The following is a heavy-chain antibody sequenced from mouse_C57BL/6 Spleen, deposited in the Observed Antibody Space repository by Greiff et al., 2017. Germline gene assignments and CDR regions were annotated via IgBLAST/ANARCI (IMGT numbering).Heavy chain of an antibody. V-gene: IGHV1-9*01. CDR1: GYTFTGYW. Sequence: QVQLQQSGAELMKPGASVKLSCKATGYTFTGYWIEWVKQRPGHGLEWIGEILPGSGSTNYNEKFKGKATFTVDTSSKTAYMQLSSLTTEYSAIYYCARDGGSYSDWYFDVWGTGTTVTVSS. CDR3: ARDGGSYSDWYFDV. J-gene: IGHJ1*03. D-gene: IGHD1-1*02. CDR2: ILPGSGST.